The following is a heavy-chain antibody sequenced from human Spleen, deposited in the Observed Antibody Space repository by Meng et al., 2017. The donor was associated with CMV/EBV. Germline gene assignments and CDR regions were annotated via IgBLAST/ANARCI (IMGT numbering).Heavy chain of an antibody. CDR1: GFTVSSNY. Sequence: GESLKISCAASGFTVSSNYMSWVRQAPGKGLEYVSAISSNGGSTYYADSVKGRFTISRDNSKNTLYLQMGSLRAEDMAVYYCARTGALGDKVGYYYYYYGMDVWGQGTTVTVSS. V-gene: IGHV3-64*02. J-gene: IGHJ6*02. CDR3: ARTGALGDKVGYYYYYYGMDV. D-gene: IGHD3-16*01. CDR2: ISSNGGST.